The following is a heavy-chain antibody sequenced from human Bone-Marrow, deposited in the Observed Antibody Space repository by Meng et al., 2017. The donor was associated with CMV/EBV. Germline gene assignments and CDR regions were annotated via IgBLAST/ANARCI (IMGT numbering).Heavy chain of an antibody. CDR2: IDHTGCT. CDR1: AGSINSSSG. V-gene: IGHV4-4*02. Sequence: LACAVAAGSINSSSGWRWVRQAPGQGLGWIGEIDHTGCTNYNPSLKSRVTISVDKHKNQYSRKLSSVTAADTAVYYCARTRGKTDFDYWGQGTLVTVSS. J-gene: IGHJ4*02. CDR3: ARTRGKTDFDY.